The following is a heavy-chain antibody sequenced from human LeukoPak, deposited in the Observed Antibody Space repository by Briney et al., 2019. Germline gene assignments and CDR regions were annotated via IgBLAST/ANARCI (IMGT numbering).Heavy chain of an antibody. CDR1: GYTFTSYG. D-gene: IGHD5-18*01. J-gene: IGHJ6*03. CDR3: ARDKWIQLWLADYYMDV. Sequence: ASVKVSCKASGYTFTSYGISWVRQAPGQGLEWMGWISAYNGNTNYVQKLQGRVTMTTDTSTSTAYMELRSLRSDDTAVYYCARDKWIQLWLADYYMDVWGKGTTVTVSS. CDR2: ISAYNGNT. V-gene: IGHV1-18*01.